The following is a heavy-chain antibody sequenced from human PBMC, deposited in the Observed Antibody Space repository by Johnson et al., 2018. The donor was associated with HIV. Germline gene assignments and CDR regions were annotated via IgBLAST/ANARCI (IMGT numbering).Heavy chain of an antibody. CDR3: GSGARQRGSWYGRDAFDI. D-gene: IGHD6-13*01. V-gene: IGHV3-30-3*01. Sequence: QVQLVESGGGVVQPGRSLRLSCAASGFTFSSYAMHWVRQAPGKGLEWVAVISYDGSNKYYADSVKGRFTISRDNSKNTLYLQMNSLRAEDTAVYYCGSGARQRGSWYGRDAFDIWGQGTVVTVSS. CDR1: GFTFSSYA. CDR2: ISYDGSNK. J-gene: IGHJ3*02.